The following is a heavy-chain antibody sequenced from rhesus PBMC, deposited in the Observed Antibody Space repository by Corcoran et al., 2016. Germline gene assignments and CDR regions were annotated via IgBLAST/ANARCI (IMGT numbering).Heavy chain of an antibody. J-gene: IGHJ5-2*02. D-gene: IGHD1-44*01. CDR2: IDWDDDK. CDR1: GFSLSTSGMR. CDR3: ARSFPSAYSSLDV. V-gene: IGHV2S2*01. Sequence: QVTLKESGPALVKPTQTLTLTCTFSGFSLSTSGMRVSWFRQPPGKALEWLGRIDWDDDKYYNTSMESRLTISKYTSQNQVILTMTNMDPMDTATYYCARSFPSAYSSLDVWGRGVLVTVSS.